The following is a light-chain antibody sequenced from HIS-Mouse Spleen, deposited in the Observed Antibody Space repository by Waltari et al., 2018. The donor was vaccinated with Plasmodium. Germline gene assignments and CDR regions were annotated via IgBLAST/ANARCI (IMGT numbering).Light chain of an antibody. J-gene: IGLJ2*01. CDR3: AAWDDSLNGVV. CDR1: ISRLRSNT. V-gene: IGLV1-44*01. CDR2: SNN. Sequence: QSVLTPPPSASGTPGQRVTIPCSGIISRLRSNTLNWYQPLPGTAPQPLIYSNNQRPSGVPDRFSGSKSGTSASLAISGFQSEDEADYYCAAWDDSLNGVVFAGGTKLTVL.